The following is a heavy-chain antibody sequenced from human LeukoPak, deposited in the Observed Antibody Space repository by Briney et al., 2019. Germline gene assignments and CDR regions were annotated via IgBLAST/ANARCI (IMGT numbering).Heavy chain of an antibody. CDR1: GGSISSYY. Sequence: SETLSLTCTVSGGSISSYYWSWIRQPAGKGLEWIGRIYTSGSTNYNPSLKSRVTMSVDTSKNHFSLKLSSVTAADTAVYYCARDRALGYCSSTSCYVWWFDPWGQGTLVTVSS. D-gene: IGHD2-2*01. CDR3: ARDRALGYCSSTSCYVWWFDP. CDR2: IYTSGST. V-gene: IGHV4-4*07. J-gene: IGHJ5*02.